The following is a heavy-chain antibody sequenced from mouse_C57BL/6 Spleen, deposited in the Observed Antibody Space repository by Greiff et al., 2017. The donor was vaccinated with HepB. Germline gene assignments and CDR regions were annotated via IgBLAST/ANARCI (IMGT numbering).Heavy chain of an antibody. J-gene: IGHJ4*01. CDR1: GFSFNTYA. CDR3: VRHEDYAMDY. CDR2: IRSKSNNYAT. Sequence: DAGGGLVQPKGSLKLSCAASGFSFNTYAMNWVRQAPGKGLEWVARIRSKSNNYATYYADSVKDRFTISRDDSESMLYLQMNNLKTEDTAMYYCVRHEDYAMDYWGQGTSVTVSS. V-gene: IGHV10-1*01.